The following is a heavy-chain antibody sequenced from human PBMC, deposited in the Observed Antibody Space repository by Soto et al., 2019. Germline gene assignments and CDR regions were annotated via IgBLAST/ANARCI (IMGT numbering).Heavy chain of an antibody. CDR3: ARARMFSGAHHDY. V-gene: IGHV1-18*04. CDR2: ITPYHGNA. Sequence: QVHLVQSGAVVENPGASVKVSCKASGYTFTNFGINWVRQAPGQGLEWIGWITPYHGNANYPQKHQDRLTITTDTSTNTAYLELRSLRSDDTAVYFCARARMFSGAHHDYGGQGTRVTVSS. J-gene: IGHJ4*02. D-gene: IGHD1-26*01. CDR1: GYTFTNFG.